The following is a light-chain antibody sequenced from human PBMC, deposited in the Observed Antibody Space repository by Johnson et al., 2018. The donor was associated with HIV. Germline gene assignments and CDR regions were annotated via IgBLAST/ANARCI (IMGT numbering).Light chain of an antibody. J-gene: IGLJ1*01. Sequence: VLTQPPSVSADPGQKVTISCSGSSSNIGNNYVSWYQQLPGTAPKLLIYENNKRPSGIPDRFSGSKSGTSATLCIPGLQTGDVADYYCGTWDSSLSAHYVFGTGTKVTVL. CDR2: ENN. V-gene: IGLV1-51*02. CDR1: SSNIGNNY. CDR3: GTWDSSLSAHYV.